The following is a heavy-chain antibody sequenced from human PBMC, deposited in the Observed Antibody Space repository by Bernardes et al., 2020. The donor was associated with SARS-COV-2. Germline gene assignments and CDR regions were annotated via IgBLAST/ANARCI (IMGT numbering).Heavy chain of an antibody. CDR1: EFTFSRFW. J-gene: IGHJ4*02. Sequence: GGSLRLSCAASEFTFSRFWMHWVRQVPGKGLVWVARINEDGTTTNYADSVQGRFTISRDNAKNTLFLQMNSLRAEDTAVYYCARAVAGRVDFWGQGTLVTVSS. D-gene: IGHD2-15*01. CDR2: INEDGTTT. CDR3: ARAVAGRVDF. V-gene: IGHV3-74*01.